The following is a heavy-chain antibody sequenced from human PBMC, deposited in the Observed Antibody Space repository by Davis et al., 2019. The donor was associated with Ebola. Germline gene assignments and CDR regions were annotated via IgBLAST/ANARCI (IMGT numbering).Heavy chain of an antibody. CDR3: ASELRRRYYYGMDV. D-gene: IGHD4-17*01. V-gene: IGHV3-11*05. CDR2: ISSSSSYT. Sequence: GESLKISCAASGFTFSDYYMSWIRQAPGKGLEWVSYISSSSSYTNYADSVKGRFTISRDNTKNSLYLQMNSLRAEDTAVYYCASELRRRYYYGMDVWGQGTTVTVSS. CDR1: GFTFSDYY. J-gene: IGHJ6*02.